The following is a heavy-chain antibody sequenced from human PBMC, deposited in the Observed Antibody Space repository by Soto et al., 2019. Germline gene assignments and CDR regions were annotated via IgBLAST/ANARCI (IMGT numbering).Heavy chain of an antibody. D-gene: IGHD6-13*01. CDR1: GFTFSSYA. J-gene: IGHJ5*02. V-gene: IGHV3-30-3*01. CDR2: ISYDGSNK. Sequence: QVQLVESGGGVVQPGRSLRLSCAASGFTFSSYAMHWVRQAPGKGLEWVAGISYDGSNKYYADSVKGRFTISRDNSKNTLYLQMNSLRAEDTAVYYCARDRALTTYSSSWYFWFDPWGQGTLVTVSS. CDR3: ARDRALTTYSSSWYFWFDP.